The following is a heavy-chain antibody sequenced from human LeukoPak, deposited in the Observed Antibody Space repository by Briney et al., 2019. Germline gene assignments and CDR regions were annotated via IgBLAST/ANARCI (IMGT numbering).Heavy chain of an antibody. Sequence: SETLSLTCTVSGGSISGYYWSWIRQPPGKGLEWIGYMYYTGGTTYSPSLQSRVTISADTSKNQLSLKLSSVTAADTAMYYCARYLSHSDYCFDCWGQGTLVTVSS. CDR1: GGSISGYY. CDR2: MYYTGGT. D-gene: IGHD4-11*01. CDR3: ARYLSHSDYCFDC. J-gene: IGHJ4*02. V-gene: IGHV4-59*01.